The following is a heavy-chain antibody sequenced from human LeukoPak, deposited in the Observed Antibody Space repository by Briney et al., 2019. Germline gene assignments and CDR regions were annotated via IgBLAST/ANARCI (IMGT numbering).Heavy chain of an antibody. Sequence: SETLSLTCTVSGGSISSGGYYWSWIRQHPGRGLEWIGYIYYSGSTYYNPSLKSRVTISVDTSKNQFSLKLSSVTAADTAVYYCAREYLSSSRTTRYYYYMDVWGKGTTVTVSS. CDR3: AREYLSSSRTTRYYYYMDV. D-gene: IGHD6-6*01. V-gene: IGHV4-31*03. CDR2: IYYSGST. J-gene: IGHJ6*03. CDR1: GGSISSGGYY.